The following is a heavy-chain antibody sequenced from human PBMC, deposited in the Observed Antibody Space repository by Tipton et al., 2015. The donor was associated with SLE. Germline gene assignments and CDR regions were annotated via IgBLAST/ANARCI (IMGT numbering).Heavy chain of an antibody. D-gene: IGHD3/OR15-3a*01. CDR3: ASARRDWDSYYYYYYYMDV. Sequence: SLRLSCVASGFTFSNYWMGWVRQAPGKGLEWVANIREDGSDKYCVDSVKGRFTISRDNAKNSLYLQMNSLRADDTAVYYCASARRDWDSYYYYYYYMDVWGKGATVTVSS. CDR2: IREDGSDK. J-gene: IGHJ6*03. CDR1: GFTFSNYW. V-gene: IGHV3-7*01.